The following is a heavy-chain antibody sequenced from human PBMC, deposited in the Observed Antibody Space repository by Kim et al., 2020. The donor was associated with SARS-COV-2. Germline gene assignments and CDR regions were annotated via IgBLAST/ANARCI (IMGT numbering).Heavy chain of an antibody. CDR3: ARENPHYDILTGYYYYYGMDV. D-gene: IGHD3-9*01. Sequence: ASVKVSCKASGYTFTSYYMHWVRQAPGQGLEWMGIINPSGGSTSYAQKFQGRVTMTRDTSTSTVYMELSSLRSEDTAVYYCARENPHYDILTGYYYYYGMDVWGQGTTVTVS. CDR2: INPSGGST. CDR1: GYTFTSYY. J-gene: IGHJ6*02. V-gene: IGHV1-46*01.